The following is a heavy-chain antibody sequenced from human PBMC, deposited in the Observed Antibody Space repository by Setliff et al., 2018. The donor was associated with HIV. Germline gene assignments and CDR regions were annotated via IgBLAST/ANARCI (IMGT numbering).Heavy chain of an antibody. CDR3: ARHNVITYAGLLFDYFYYGMDV. CDR2: IDYTGSA. CDR1: GGSINDQY. J-gene: IGHJ6*02. V-gene: IGHV4-59*11. Sequence: PSETLSLTCTVPGGSINDQYFSWIRQPPGKGLEWIGSIDYTGSAKHNPSLNSRGTILLDTSKNELSLKLTSVTAADTAVYYCARHNVITYAGLLFDYFYYGMDVWGHGTTVTV. D-gene: IGHD3-16*01.